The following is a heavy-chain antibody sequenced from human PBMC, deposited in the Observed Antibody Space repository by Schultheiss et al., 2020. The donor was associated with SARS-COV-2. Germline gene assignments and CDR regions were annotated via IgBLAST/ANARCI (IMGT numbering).Heavy chain of an antibody. CDR2: ISYDGSNK. J-gene: IGHJ6*02. D-gene: IGHD5-12*01. CDR1: GFTFSSYS. CDR3: ARDSRYSGYDWANYGMDV. Sequence: GGSLRLSCAASGFTFSSYSMNWVRQAPGKGLEWVAVISYDGSNKYYADSVKGRFTISRDSSKNTVYLQMNSLRADDTAVYYCARDSRYSGYDWANYGMDVWGQGTTVTVSS. V-gene: IGHV3-30*03.